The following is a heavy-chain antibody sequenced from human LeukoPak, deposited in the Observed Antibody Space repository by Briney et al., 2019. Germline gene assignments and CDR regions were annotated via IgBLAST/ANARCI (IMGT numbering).Heavy chain of an antibody. CDR1: GYTFTSYG. Sequence: ASVKVSCKASGYTFTSYGITWVRQAPGQGLEWMGWISSYNGNTNYAQKLQGRVTMTTDTSTSTAYMELRSLRSDDTAVYYCARDRSGRYYYDSSGYYCLDYWGQGTLVTVSS. D-gene: IGHD3-22*01. V-gene: IGHV1-18*01. CDR3: ARDRSGRYYYDSSGYYCLDY. J-gene: IGHJ4*02. CDR2: ISSYNGNT.